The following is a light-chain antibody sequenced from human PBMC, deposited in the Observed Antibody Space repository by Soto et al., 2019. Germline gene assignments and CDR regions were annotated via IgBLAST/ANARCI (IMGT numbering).Light chain of an antibody. CDR1: QSVLHSSKNEKY. CDR2: WAS. J-gene: IGKJ2*01. V-gene: IGKV4-1*01. CDR3: QQYYNTPYA. Sequence: DIVMAQSPDSLAVSLGERATINCKSSQSVLHSSKNEKYLSWYQQKPGQPPKLLIYWASTRESGVPDRFSGSGSGTDFALTIDSLEAEDVAVYYCQQYYNTPYAFGQGTKVEIK.